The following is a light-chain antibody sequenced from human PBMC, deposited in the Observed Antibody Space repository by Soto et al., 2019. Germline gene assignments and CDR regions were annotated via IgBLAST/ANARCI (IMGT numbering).Light chain of an antibody. CDR3: SSYASSSPFV. Sequence: QSVLTQPASVSGSPGHSITISYTGTGSDVGGYKYVSWYQQLPGKAPKLMIYDVSYRPSGVSNRFSGSKSGNTASLIISGLQAEDEADYYCSSYASSSPFVFGTGTKVTVL. CDR1: GSDVGGYKY. CDR2: DVS. J-gene: IGLJ1*01. V-gene: IGLV2-14*01.